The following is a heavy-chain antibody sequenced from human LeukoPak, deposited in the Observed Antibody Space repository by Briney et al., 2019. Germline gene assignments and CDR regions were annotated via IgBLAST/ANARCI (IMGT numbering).Heavy chain of an antibody. J-gene: IGHJ3*02. D-gene: IGHD3-22*01. CDR3: AKGMATYYYDSSGYYSAFDI. V-gene: IGHV1-18*01. Sequence: ASVKVSCKASGYTFTSYGISWVRQAPGQGLEWMGWISAYNGNTNYAQKLQGRVTMTTDTSTSTAYMELSSLRSEDTAVYYCAKGMATYYYDSSGYYSAFDIWGQGTMVTVSS. CDR1: GYTFTSYG. CDR2: ISAYNGNT.